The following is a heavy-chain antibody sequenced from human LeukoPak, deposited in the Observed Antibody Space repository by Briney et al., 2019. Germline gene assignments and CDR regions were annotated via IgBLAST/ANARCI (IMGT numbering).Heavy chain of an antibody. D-gene: IGHD6-13*01. J-gene: IGHJ4*02. CDR2: INPNSGGT. CDR3: ARDRGVEIAAAGTDVGY. CDR1: GYTFTGYY. V-gene: IGHV1-2*02. Sequence: GASVKVSCKASGYTFTGYYMHWVRQAPGQGLEWMGWINPNSGGTNYAQKFQGRVTMTTDTSTSTAYMELRSLRSDDTAVYYCARDRGVEIAAAGTDVGYWGQGTLVTVSS.